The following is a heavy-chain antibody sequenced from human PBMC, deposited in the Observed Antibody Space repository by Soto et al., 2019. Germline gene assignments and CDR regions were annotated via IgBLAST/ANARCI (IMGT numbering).Heavy chain of an antibody. V-gene: IGHV4-61*01. D-gene: IGHD3-3*01. J-gene: IGHJ6*02. CDR3: ARHYDFWSDPGHYYYGMDV. Sequence: SETLSLTCTVSGGSVSSGSYYWSWIRQPPGKGLEWIGYIYYSGSTNYNPSLKSRVTISVDTSKNQCSLKLSSVTSADTAVYYCARHYDFWSDPGHYYYGMDVWGQGTTVTV. CDR2: IYYSGST. CDR1: GGSVSSGSYY.